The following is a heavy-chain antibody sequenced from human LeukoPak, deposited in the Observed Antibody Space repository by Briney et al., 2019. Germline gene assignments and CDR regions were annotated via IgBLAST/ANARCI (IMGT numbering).Heavy chain of an antibody. Sequence: GGSLRLSCAASGFTFSSYDMHWVRQATGKGLEWVSAIGTAGDTYYPGSVKGRFTISRENAKNSLYLQMNSLRAGDTAVYYCARGPPHYYDSSGPTGAFDIWGQGTMVTVSS. CDR2: IGTAGDT. J-gene: IGHJ3*02. CDR3: ARGPPHYYDSSGPTGAFDI. D-gene: IGHD3-22*01. V-gene: IGHV3-13*01. CDR1: GFTFSSYD.